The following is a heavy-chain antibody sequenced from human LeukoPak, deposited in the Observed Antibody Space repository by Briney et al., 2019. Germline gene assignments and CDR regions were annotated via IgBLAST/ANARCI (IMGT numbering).Heavy chain of an antibody. CDR2: ISGSGGST. D-gene: IGHD6-6*01. Sequence: PGGSLRLSCAASGFTFSSYAMSWVRQAPGKGLEWVSAISGSGGSTYYADSVKGRFTISRDNSKNTLYLQMNSLRAEDTAVYYCAKDVYSSSKWYYFDYWGQGTLVTVSS. J-gene: IGHJ4*02. V-gene: IGHV3-23*01. CDR1: GFTFSSYA. CDR3: AKDVYSSSKWYYFDY.